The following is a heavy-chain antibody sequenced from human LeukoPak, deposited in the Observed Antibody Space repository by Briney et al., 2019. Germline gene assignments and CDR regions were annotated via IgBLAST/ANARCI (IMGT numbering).Heavy chain of an antibody. CDR1: GYTFTSHD. CDR3: VRTPPNWGFDY. Sequence: GASVKVSCKASGYTFTSHDINWVRQATGQGPEWMGWMSPNSGDTGYAQKFQGRVTMTSDSSISTAYMELSSLRSEDTPIYYCVRTPPNWGFDYWGQGTLVTVSS. J-gene: IGHJ4*02. CDR2: MSPNSGDT. V-gene: IGHV1-8*01. D-gene: IGHD7-27*01.